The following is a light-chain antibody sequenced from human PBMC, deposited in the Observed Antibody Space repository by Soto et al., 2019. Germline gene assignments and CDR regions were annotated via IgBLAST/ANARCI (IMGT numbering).Light chain of an antibody. V-gene: IGKV1-39*01. Sequence: DIQMTQSPSSLPASVGDRVTITCRASQSISSHLNWYQQKPGKAPKLLIYAASSLQSGVPSRFSGSGSGTDFTLTISSLQPEDFATYYCQQSYSTPAITFGQGTRLEIK. J-gene: IGKJ5*01. CDR2: AAS. CDR3: QQSYSTPAIT. CDR1: QSISSH.